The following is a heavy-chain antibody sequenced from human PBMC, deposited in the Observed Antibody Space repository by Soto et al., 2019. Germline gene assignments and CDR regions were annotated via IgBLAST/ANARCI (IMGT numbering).Heavy chain of an antibody. Sequence: QVQLQESGPGLVKPSQTLSLTCTVSGGSISSGGYYWSWIRQHPGKGLEWIGYIYYSGSTYYNLSLNHRITITVDTSKTQFSLKLSSVTAADTAVYYCARGPYYDILTGYYYYYGMDVWGQGTTVTVSS. CDR2: IYYSGST. V-gene: IGHV4-31*03. CDR3: ARGPYYDILTGYYYYYGMDV. CDR1: GGSISSGGYY. D-gene: IGHD3-9*01. J-gene: IGHJ6*02.